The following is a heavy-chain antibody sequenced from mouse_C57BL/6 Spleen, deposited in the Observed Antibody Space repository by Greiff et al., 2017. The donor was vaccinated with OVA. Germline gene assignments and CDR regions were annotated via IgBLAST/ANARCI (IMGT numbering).Heavy chain of an antibody. D-gene: IGHD2-4*01. J-gene: IGHJ4*01. CDR1: GFTFSSYG. CDR3: ARDYDYDDYYAMDY. Sequence: DVKLVESGGDLVKPGGSLKLSCAASGFTFSSYGMSWVRQTPDKRLEWVATISSGGSYTYYPDSVKGRFTISRDNAKNTLYLQMSSLKSEDTAMYYCARDYDYDDYYAMDYWGQGTSVTVSS. CDR2: ISSGGSYT. V-gene: IGHV5-6*02.